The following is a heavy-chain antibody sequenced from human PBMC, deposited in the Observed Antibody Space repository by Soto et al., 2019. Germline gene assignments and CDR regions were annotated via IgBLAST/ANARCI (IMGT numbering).Heavy chain of an antibody. V-gene: IGHV3-33*01. D-gene: IGHD3-3*01. CDR3: AREASYYSLWRGYYPSRNGMDV. CDR1: GFTFSSFG. J-gene: IGHJ6*02. Sequence: QVQVVESGGGVVQPWRSLRLSCAATGFTFSSFGMHWVRQAPGKGLEWVSLIWYDGSKKSYGDSVKGRFTISRDNSRNTVYVQMNSRRAYDTAVYYCAREASYYSLWRGYYPSRNGMDVWGQGTTVTVSS. CDR2: IWYDGSKK.